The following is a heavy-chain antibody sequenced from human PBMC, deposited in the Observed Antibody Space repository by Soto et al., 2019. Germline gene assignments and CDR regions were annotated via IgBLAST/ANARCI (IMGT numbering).Heavy chain of an antibody. CDR3: ARGATTAMVLYSH. D-gene: IGHD5-18*01. V-gene: IGHV1-46*01. Sequence: ASVKVSCKASGYTFTGYYMHWVRQAPGQGLEWMGIINPNGGSTSYAQKFQGRVTMTTDTSTSTAYMELRSLRSDDTAVYYCARGATTAMVLYSHWGQGTLVTVSS. CDR2: INPNGGST. J-gene: IGHJ4*02. CDR1: GYTFTGYY.